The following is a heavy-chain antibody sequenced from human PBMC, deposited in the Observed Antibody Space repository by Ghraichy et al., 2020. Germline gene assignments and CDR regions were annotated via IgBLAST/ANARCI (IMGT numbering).Heavy chain of an antibody. CDR3: ATQPDNVLRTYSFYFNR. CDR2: IKSKAHGATT. V-gene: IGHV3-15*01. CDR1: GFTFNDAW. Sequence: GGSLRLSCAVSGFTFNDAWMTWVRQAPGKGLEWVGRIKSKAHGATTDYAGSVRGRFTISRDDSKNTMYLQMDSLSTEDTAVYYCATQPDNVLRTYSFYFNRWGQGTLVTVSS. D-gene: IGHD3-9*01. J-gene: IGHJ4*02.